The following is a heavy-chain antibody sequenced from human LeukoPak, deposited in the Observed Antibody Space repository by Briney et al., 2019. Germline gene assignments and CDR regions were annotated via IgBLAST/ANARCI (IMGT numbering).Heavy chain of an antibody. J-gene: IGHJ6*02. CDR1: GGSISSYY. D-gene: IGHD2-15*01. CDR3: ARHLGVQYCSGGSCYYYYYGMDV. Sequence: SETLSLTCTVSGGSISSYYWSWIRQPPGKGLEWIGYIYYSGSTNYNPSLKSRVTISVDTSKNQFSLKLSSVTAADTAVYYCARHLGVQYCSGGSCYYYYYGMDVWGQGTTVTVSS. V-gene: IGHV4-59*08. CDR2: IYYSGST.